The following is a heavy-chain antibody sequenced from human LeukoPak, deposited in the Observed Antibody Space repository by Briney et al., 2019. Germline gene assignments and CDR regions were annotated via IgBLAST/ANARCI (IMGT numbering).Heavy chain of an antibody. CDR2: ISGYNGNT. J-gene: IGHJ3*01. Sequence: ASVKVSCKASGYTFTNYGISWVRQAPGQGLEWMGWISGYNGNTNYAEKLQGRVTMTTGTSTNTAYMDLRSLRSDDTAVYYCARDSPVGLIVGATSVAFDLWGQGTMVTVSS. CDR3: ARDSPVGLIVGATSVAFDL. CDR1: GYTFTNYG. V-gene: IGHV1-18*01. D-gene: IGHD1-26*01.